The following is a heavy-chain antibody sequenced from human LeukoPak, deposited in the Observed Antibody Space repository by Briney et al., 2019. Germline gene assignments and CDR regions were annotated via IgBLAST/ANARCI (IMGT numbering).Heavy chain of an antibody. D-gene: IGHD6-19*01. CDR3: ARDYSSGWFGKGAY. V-gene: IGHV3-21*06. CDR1: GFTFRSYT. J-gene: IGHJ4*02. Sequence: GGSLKLSCSGSGFTFRSYTMAWVRQAPGKGLEWVSSIDGDGTLKYYADSLKGRFTISRDNANNSVYLQMNSLTADDSGLYFCARDYSSGWFGKGAYWGQGTRVLVSS. CDR2: IDGDGTLK.